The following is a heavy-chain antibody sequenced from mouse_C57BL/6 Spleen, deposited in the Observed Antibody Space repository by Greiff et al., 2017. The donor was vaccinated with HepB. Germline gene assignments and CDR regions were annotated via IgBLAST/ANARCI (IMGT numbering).Heavy chain of an antibody. CDR1: GFTFSSYG. CDR3: ARQGYYDLYAMDY. Sequence: EVHLVESGGDLVKPGGSLKLSCAASGFTFSSYGMSWVRQTPDKRLEWVATISSVGSYTYYPDSVKGRFTSSRDNAKNTRYLQMSSLKSEDTAMYSCARQGYYDLYAMDYWGQGTSVTVSS. D-gene: IGHD1-1*01. J-gene: IGHJ4*01. CDR2: ISSVGSYT. V-gene: IGHV5-6*01.